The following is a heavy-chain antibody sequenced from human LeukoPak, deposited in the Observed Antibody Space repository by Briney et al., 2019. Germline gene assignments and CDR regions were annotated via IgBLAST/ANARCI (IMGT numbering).Heavy chain of an antibody. V-gene: IGHV4-39*01. CDR1: GGSISSNNYY. CDR2: IYFSGST. Sequence: SETLSLTCTVSGGSISSNNYYWGWIRQPPGKGLEWIGSIYFSGSTYYNPPLKSRVTISVDTSKNQLSLKLSSVTAADTAVYYCARVDSKGYSYGFYYYYMDVWGKGTTVTVSS. CDR3: ARVDSKGYSYGFYYYYMDV. D-gene: IGHD5-18*01. J-gene: IGHJ6*03.